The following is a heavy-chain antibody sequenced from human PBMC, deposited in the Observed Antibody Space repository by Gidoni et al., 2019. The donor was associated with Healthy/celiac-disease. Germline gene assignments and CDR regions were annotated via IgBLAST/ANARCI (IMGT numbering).Heavy chain of an antibody. Sequence: EVQLVESGGGLVQPGGSLRLACADAGFTFSSSDMKWVRPAPWKGLEWVSYISSSRSTIYYADSVKGRFTISRDNAKNSLYLQMNSLRAEDTAVYYCARDPPLGGGWLQLRPKHFDYWGQGTLVTVSS. CDR2: ISSSRSTI. V-gene: IGHV3-48*03. CDR1: GFTFSSSD. D-gene: IGHD5-12*01. CDR3: ARDPPLGGGWLQLRPKHFDY. J-gene: IGHJ4*02.